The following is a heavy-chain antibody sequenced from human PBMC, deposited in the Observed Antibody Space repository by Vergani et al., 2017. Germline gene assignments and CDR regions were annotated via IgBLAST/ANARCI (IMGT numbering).Heavy chain of an antibody. V-gene: IGHV4-59*01. CDR1: GGSISSYY. D-gene: IGHD1-7*01. CDR2: IYYSGST. J-gene: IGHJ6*03. CDR3: ARGRGWNYRGGYMDV. Sequence: QVQLQESGPGLVKPSETLSLTCTVSGGSISSYYWSWIRQPPGKGLEWIGYIYYSGSTNYNPSLKSRVTISVDTSKSQFSLKLSSVTAADTAVYYCARGRGWNYRGGYMDVWGKGTTVTVSS.